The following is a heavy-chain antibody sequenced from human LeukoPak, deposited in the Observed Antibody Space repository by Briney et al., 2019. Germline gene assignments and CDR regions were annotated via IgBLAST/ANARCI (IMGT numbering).Heavy chain of an antibody. CDR1: GFTFSNHA. CDR2: ISDNGGST. D-gene: IGHD1-26*01. J-gene: IGHJ4*02. Sequence: GGSLRLSCAASGFTFSNHAMGWVRQAPGRGLEWVSGISDNGGSTYYADSVKGRFTISRDNSENTLSLQMNSLRAEDTAVYYCARDVVGSLDYWGQGTLVTVSS. CDR3: ARDVVGSLDY. V-gene: IGHV3-23*01.